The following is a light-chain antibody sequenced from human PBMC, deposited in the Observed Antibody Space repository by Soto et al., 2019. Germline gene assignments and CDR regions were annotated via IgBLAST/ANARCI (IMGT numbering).Light chain of an antibody. Sequence: EIVMTQSPVTLSLSPGERATLSCRASQSVSSNLAWYQQKPGQAPSLLIYGAFTRATGIPARFSGTGSGTEFTLTISSLQAEDFALDYCHQYNDWPLTFGQGTKVDI. V-gene: IGKV3-15*01. CDR2: GAF. CDR1: QSVSSN. J-gene: IGKJ1*01. CDR3: HQYNDWPLT.